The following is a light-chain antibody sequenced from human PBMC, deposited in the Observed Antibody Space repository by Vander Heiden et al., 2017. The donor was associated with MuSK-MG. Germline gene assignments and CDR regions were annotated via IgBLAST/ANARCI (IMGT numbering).Light chain of an antibody. CDR1: KLGDKY. V-gene: IGLV3-1*01. Sequence: SYELTQPPSVSVSPAQTATISGSGDKLGDKYASWYQQKSGQAPVAVIYEDTRRPSGIPERFSGSNSGNTAALTISGAQAMDEADYYCQAWGSSSAVVFGGGTRLTVL. CDR2: EDT. CDR3: QAWGSSSAVV. J-gene: IGLJ3*02.